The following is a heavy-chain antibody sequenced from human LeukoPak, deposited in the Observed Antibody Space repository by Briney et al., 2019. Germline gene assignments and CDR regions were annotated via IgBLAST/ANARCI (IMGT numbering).Heavy chain of an antibody. V-gene: IGHV4-38-2*02. CDR2: IYHSGNT. J-gene: IGHJ3*02. D-gene: IGHD3-10*01. CDR3: ARKFTMVRTRGAFDI. CDR1: GYSISSGYY. Sequence: SETLSLTCTVSGYSISSGYYWGWIRQPPGKGLEWIANIYHSGNTYYNPSLKSRVTISVDTSRNQFSLKLRSVTAADTAVYYCARKFTMVRTRGAFDIWGQGTMVTVSS.